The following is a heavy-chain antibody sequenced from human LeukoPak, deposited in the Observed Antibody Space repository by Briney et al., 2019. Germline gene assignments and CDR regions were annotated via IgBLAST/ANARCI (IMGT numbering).Heavy chain of an antibody. D-gene: IGHD3-3*01. Sequence: PGGSLRLSCAASGFTFSSYEMNWVRQAPGKGLEWVSYISSSGSNIYYADSVKGRFTISRDNAKKSLYLQMNSLRAEDTAVYYCAGAPQYYDFWSDYYGFDPWGQGTLVTVSS. V-gene: IGHV3-48*03. CDR2: ISSSGSNI. J-gene: IGHJ5*02. CDR3: AGAPQYYDFWSDYYGFDP. CDR1: GFTFSSYE.